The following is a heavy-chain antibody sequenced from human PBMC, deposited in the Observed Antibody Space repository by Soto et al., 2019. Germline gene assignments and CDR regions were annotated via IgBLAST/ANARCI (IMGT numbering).Heavy chain of an antibody. CDR1: GGYISSSDYY. J-gene: IGHJ6*02. D-gene: IGHD3-10*01. V-gene: IGHV4-30-4*01. Sequence: SETLSLTCTVSGGYISSSDYYWSWVRQPPGKGLEWIGYISYSGRTYYNPSLKSRVIISLDTSKNQFSLKLSSVSAADTAVYYCARDRNYYGSGSYYKDYYYGMDVWGQGTTVTVSS. CDR2: ISYSGRT. CDR3: ARDRNYYGSGSYYKDYYYGMDV.